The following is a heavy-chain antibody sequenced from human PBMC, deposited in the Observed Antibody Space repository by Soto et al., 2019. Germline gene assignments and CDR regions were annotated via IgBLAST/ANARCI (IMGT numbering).Heavy chain of an antibody. CDR3: AKTRRGYDMFFYGLDV. D-gene: IGHD5-12*01. V-gene: IGHV3-30*18. J-gene: IGHJ6*02. CDR2: ISNDGSKK. CDR1: GFRFSDYG. Sequence: QVHLVESGGGVVQPGRSLRLACAVSGFRFSDYGMHWVRQAPGKGLEWVAVISNDGSKKYYGDSVQRRFTIYRDDSKSTVYVQMDSLKPEDTAVYYCAKTRRGYDMFFYGLDVWAKGRRSPSP.